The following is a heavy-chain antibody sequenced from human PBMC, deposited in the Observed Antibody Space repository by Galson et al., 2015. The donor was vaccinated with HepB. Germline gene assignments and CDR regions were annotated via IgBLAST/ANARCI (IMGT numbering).Heavy chain of an antibody. CDR1: GGTFSSYT. J-gene: IGHJ2*01. V-gene: IGHV1-69*02. CDR2: IIPILGIA. D-gene: IGHD6-6*01. Sequence: SVKVSCKASGGTFSSYTISWVRQAPGQGLEWMGRIIPILGIANYAQRFQGRVTITADKSTSTAYMELSSLRSEDTAVYYCARAQSARRYWYFDLWGRGTLVTVSS. CDR3: ARAQSARRYWYFDL.